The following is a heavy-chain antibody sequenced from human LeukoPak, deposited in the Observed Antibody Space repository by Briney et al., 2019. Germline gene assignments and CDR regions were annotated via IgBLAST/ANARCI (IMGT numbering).Heavy chain of an antibody. V-gene: IGHV3-48*01. CDR3: ARVFYGDYCDY. CDR2: ISSSSSTI. Sequence: PGGSLRLSCAASGFTFTIYSMNWVRQAPGKGLEWVSYISSSSSTIYYADSVKGRFTISRDNAKNSLYLQMNSLRAEDTAVYYCARVFYGDYCDYWGQGTLVTVSS. D-gene: IGHD4-17*01. J-gene: IGHJ4*02. CDR1: GFTFTIYS.